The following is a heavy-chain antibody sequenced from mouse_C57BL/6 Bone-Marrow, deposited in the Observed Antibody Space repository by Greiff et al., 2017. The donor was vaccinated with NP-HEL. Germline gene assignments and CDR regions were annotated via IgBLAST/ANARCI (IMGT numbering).Heavy chain of an antibody. Sequence: EVMLVESGGGLVKPGGSLKLSCAASGFTFSSYAMSWVRQTPEKRLEWVATISDGGSYTYYPDNVKGRFTISRDNAKNNLYLQMSHLKSEDTAMYYCARDYYAPFAYWVQGTLVTVSA. D-gene: IGHD1-1*01. CDR1: GFTFSSYA. CDR2: ISDGGSYT. J-gene: IGHJ3*01. CDR3: ARDYYAPFAY. V-gene: IGHV5-4*01.